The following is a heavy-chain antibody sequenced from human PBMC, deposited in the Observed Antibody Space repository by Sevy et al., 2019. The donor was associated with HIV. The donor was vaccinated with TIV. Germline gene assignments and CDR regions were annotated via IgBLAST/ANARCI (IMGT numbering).Heavy chain of an antibody. D-gene: IGHD1-26*01. J-gene: IGHJ4*02. Sequence: GGSLRLSCAASGFTFSNYWMHWVRQAPGKGLVWVSHINTDGESIRYADSVKGRFTISIDNAKNTLYLQVNSLRAEDTAVYYCARGTRGTFGNWGQGTLVTVSS. CDR2: INTDGESI. CDR1: GFTFSNYW. CDR3: ARGTRGTFGN. V-gene: IGHV3-74*01.